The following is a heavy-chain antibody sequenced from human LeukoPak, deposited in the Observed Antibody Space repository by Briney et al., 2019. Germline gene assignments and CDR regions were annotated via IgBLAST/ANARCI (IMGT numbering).Heavy chain of an antibody. D-gene: IGHD3-22*01. J-gene: IGHJ2*01. CDR2: INPSGGST. Sequence: ASVKVSCKASGYTFTSYYMHWVRQAPGQGLEWMGIINPSGGSTSYAQKFQGRVTMTRDMSTSTVYMELSSLRSEDTAVYYCASVSRSSGSFYWGRGTLVTVSS. V-gene: IGHV1-46*01. CDR1: GYTFTSYY. CDR3: ASVSRSSGSFY.